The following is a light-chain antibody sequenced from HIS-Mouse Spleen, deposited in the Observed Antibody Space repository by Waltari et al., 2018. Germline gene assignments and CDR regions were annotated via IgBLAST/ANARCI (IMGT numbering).Light chain of an antibody. J-gene: IGLJ3*02. CDR3: AAWDDSLNGPV. Sequence: QSVLTQPPSASGTPGQRVTISCSGSSSNIGSNTVNWYQQLPGTAPKLLIYSNNQRPSGVPARFSGSKSGTSASLASSGLQSEDEADYYCAAWDDSLNGPVFGGGTKLTVL. CDR1: SSNIGSNT. CDR2: SNN. V-gene: IGLV1-44*01.